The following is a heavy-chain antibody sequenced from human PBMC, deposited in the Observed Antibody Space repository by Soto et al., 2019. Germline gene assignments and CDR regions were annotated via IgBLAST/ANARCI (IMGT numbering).Heavy chain of an antibody. CDR3: TTDNGDYEDAFDI. J-gene: IGHJ3*02. CDR2: IKSKTDGGTT. Sequence: GGSLRLSCAASGFTFSNAWMSWVRQAPGKGLEWVGRIKSKTDGGTTDYAAPVKGRFTISRDDSKNTLHLQMNSLKTEDTAVYYGTTDNGDYEDAFDIWGQGTLVTVSS. CDR1: GFTFSNAW. V-gene: IGHV3-15*01. D-gene: IGHD4-17*01.